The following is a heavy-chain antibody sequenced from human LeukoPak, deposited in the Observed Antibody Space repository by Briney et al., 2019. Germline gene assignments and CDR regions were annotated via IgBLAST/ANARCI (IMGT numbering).Heavy chain of an antibody. Sequence: ASVKVSCKASGYTFTGYYMHWVRQAPGQGLEWMGWINPNSGGTNYAQKFQGRVTMTRDTSISTAYMELSRLRSDDTAVYYCARDGYYYPYYYYMDVWGKGTTVTVSS. CDR2: INPNSGGT. V-gene: IGHV1-2*02. J-gene: IGHJ6*03. D-gene: IGHD3-22*01. CDR3: ARDGYYYPYYYYMDV. CDR1: GYTFTGYY.